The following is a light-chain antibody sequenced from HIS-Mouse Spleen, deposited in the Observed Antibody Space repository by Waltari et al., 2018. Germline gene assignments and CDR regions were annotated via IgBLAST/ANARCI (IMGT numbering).Light chain of an antibody. V-gene: IGLV2-23*01. CDR3: CSYAGSSTFVV. Sequence: QSALTQPASVSGSPGQSITISCTGTSSDVGSYNLVSWYQQHPGKAPKLMIYEGSKRPSGVSKRFSGSKSGNTASLTICGLQAEDEADYYCCSYAGSSTFVVFGGGTKLTVL. CDR1: SSDVGSYNL. J-gene: IGLJ2*01. CDR2: EGS.